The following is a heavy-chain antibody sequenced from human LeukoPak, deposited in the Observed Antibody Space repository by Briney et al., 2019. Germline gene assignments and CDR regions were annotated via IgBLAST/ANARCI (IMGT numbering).Heavy chain of an antibody. CDR2: IYTSGST. V-gene: IGHV4-4*09. J-gene: IGHJ6*03. D-gene: IGHD6-13*01. CDR3: ARRGAAAGDPPLYYYYYMDV. CDR1: GGSISSYY. Sequence: PSETLSLTSTVSGGSISSYYWSWIRQPPGKGLEWIGYIYTSGSTNYNPSLKSRVTISVDTSKNQFSLKLSSVTAEDTAVYYCARRGAAAGDPPLYYYYYMDVWGKGTTVTVSS.